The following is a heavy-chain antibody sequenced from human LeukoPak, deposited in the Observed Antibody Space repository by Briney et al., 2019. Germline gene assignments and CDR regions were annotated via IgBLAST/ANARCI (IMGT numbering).Heavy chain of an antibody. CDR1: GYTLTELS. V-gene: IGHV1-24*01. J-gene: IGHJ4*02. D-gene: IGHD3-22*01. CDR3: ATGGTYYYANTSYHTFDY. CDR2: FDPEDGET. Sequence: GASVQVSCKVSGYTLTELSILWVRLPPGKRLEWMGGFDPEDGETIYAQKFQGRVTMTEDTSTYTANMELSSLRSDDTAVYCCATGGTYYYANTSYHTFDYWGQGTLLTVSS.